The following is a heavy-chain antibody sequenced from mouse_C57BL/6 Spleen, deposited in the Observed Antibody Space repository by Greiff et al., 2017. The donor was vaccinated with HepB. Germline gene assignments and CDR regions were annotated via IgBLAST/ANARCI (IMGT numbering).Heavy chain of an antibody. V-gene: IGHV1-15*01. J-gene: IGHJ2*01. D-gene: IGHD2-4*01. CDR3: TRSYDFPLYYFDY. CDR2: IDPETGGT. CDR1: GYTFTDYE. Sequence: QVQLKESGAELVRPGASVTLSCKASGYTFTDYEMHWVKQTPVHGLEWIGAIDPETGGTAYNQKFKGKAILTADKSSSTAYMELRSLTSEDSAVYYCTRSYDFPLYYFDYWGQGTTLTVSS.